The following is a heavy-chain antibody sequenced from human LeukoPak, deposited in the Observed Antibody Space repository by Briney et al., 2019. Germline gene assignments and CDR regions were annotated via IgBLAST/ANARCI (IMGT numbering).Heavy chain of an antibody. J-gene: IGHJ5*02. D-gene: IGHD2-2*01. CDR3: ARDCSSTSCYVNNWFDP. Sequence: ASVKVSCKASGYTFTSYGISWVRQAPGQGLEWMGWISAYNGNTNYAQKLQGRVTMTTDTSTSKAYMELRSLRSDDTAVYYCARDCSSTSCYVNNWFDPWGQGTLVTVSS. V-gene: IGHV1-18*01. CDR2: ISAYNGNT. CDR1: GYTFTSYG.